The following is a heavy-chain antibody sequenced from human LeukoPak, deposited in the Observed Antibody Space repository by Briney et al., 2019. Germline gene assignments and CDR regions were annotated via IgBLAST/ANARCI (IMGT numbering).Heavy chain of an antibody. Sequence: SETLSLTCTVSGGSISSSSYYWGWIRQPPGKGREWIGSIYYSGSTYYNPSLKSRVTISVDTSKNQFSLKLSSVTAADTAVYYCARLKIRDGAYYYDFWSGYHYYFDYWGQGTLVTVSS. V-gene: IGHV4-39*01. J-gene: IGHJ4*02. D-gene: IGHD3-3*01. CDR2: IYYSGST. CDR1: GGSISSSSYY. CDR3: ARLKIRDGAYYYDFWSGYHYYFDY.